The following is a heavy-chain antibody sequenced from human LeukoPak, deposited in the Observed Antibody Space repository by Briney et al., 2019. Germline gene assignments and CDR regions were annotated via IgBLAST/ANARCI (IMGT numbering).Heavy chain of an antibody. V-gene: IGHV1-69*13. CDR1: GYTFTSYG. CDR3: ARDRDGYNTYFDY. Sequence: SVKVSCKASGYTFTSYGISWVRQAPGQGLEWMGGIIPIFGTANYAQKFQGRVTITADESTSTAYMELSSLRSEDTAVYYCARDRDGYNTYFDYWGQGTLVTVSS. CDR2: IIPIFGTA. D-gene: IGHD5-24*01. J-gene: IGHJ4*02.